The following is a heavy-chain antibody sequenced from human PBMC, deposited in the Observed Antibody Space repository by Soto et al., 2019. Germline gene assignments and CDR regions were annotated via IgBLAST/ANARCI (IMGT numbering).Heavy chain of an antibody. CDR1: GGSFSSGSYY. CDR2: IYYSGST. Sequence: PSETLSLNCTVSGGSFSSGSYYWSWIRQPPGKGLEWIGYIYYSGSTNYNPSLKSRVTISVDTSKNQFSLKLSSVTAADTAVYYCARGPPSGYDFWSGYLDWFDPWGQGTLVTVSS. D-gene: IGHD3-3*01. V-gene: IGHV4-61*01. J-gene: IGHJ5*02. CDR3: ARGPPSGYDFWSGYLDWFDP.